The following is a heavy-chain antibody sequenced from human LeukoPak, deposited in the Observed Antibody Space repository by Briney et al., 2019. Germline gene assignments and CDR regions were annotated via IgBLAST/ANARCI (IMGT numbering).Heavy chain of an antibody. Sequence: PGGSLRLSCAASGFTFTTHWMSWVRQAPGKGLEWVANIKQDGSEKYYVDSVKGRFTISRDNAKNSLYLQMNSLRAEDTAVYYCARDRGTAMVTGVEFDYWGQGTLVTVSS. D-gene: IGHD5-18*01. CDR2: IKQDGSEK. CDR1: GFTFTTHW. J-gene: IGHJ4*02. CDR3: ARDRGTAMVTGVEFDY. V-gene: IGHV3-7*01.